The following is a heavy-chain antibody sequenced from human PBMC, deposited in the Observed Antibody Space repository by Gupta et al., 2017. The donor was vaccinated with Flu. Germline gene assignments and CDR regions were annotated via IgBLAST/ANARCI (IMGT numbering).Heavy chain of an antibody. Sequence: GFSLTTSGMRVNWIRQAPGKALEWLTHIDWDDDKFYSPSLKTRLTISRDTSKSRVVLTMTDMDPVDTATYYCARSRAQQPLFDYWGQGILVTVSS. D-gene: IGHD6-13*01. V-gene: IGHV2-70*04. CDR1: GFSLTTSGMR. CDR2: IDWDDDK. CDR3: ARSRAQQPLFDY. J-gene: IGHJ4*02.